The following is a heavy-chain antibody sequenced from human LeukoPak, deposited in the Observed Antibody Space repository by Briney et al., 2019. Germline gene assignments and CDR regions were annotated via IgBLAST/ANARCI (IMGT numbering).Heavy chain of an antibody. D-gene: IGHD4-23*01. Sequence: GGSLRLSCAASGFTFSSYAMHWVRQAPGKGLEWVAVISYDGSNKYYADSVKGRFTISRDNSKNTLYLQMNSLRAEDTAVYYCARDRWVSYYVMDVWGQGTTVTVSS. CDR3: ARDRWVSYYVMDV. CDR2: ISYDGSNK. CDR1: GFTFSSYA. V-gene: IGHV3-30-3*01. J-gene: IGHJ6*02.